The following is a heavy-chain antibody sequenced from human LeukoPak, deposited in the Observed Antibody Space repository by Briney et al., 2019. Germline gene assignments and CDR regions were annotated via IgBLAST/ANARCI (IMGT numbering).Heavy chain of an antibody. CDR3: ARGSAYCSSTSCYLVDP. Sequence: ASVKVSCKASGYTFTSYYMHWVRQAPGQGPEWMGIINPSGGSTSYAQKFQGRVTMTRDMSTSTVYMELSSLRSEDTAVYYCARGSAYCSSTSCYLVDPWGQGTLVTVSS. V-gene: IGHV1-46*01. CDR1: GYTFTSYY. CDR2: INPSGGST. J-gene: IGHJ5*02. D-gene: IGHD2-2*01.